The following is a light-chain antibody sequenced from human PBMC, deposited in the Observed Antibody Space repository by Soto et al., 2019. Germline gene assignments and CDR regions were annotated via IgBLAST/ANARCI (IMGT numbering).Light chain of an antibody. CDR3: QQYDDWLRLT. V-gene: IGKV3D-15*01. CDR2: GAS. Sequence: EIVLTQSPATLSLSPGERATLSCSASQSVSNIYLAWYQQKPGQAPRLLIFGASYRATGIPARFSGSGSGTEFNLTISSLQSEDFAVYFCQQYDDWLRLTFGGGTKVDIK. CDR1: QSVSNIY. J-gene: IGKJ4*01.